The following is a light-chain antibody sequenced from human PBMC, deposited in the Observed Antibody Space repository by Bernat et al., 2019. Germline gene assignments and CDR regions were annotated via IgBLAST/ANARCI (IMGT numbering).Light chain of an antibody. CDR3: QQYNSYSLIT. CDR2: KAS. CDR1: QSISSW. J-gene: IGKJ5*01. V-gene: IGKV1-5*03. Sequence: DIQMTQSPSTLSASVGDRVTITCRASQSISSWLAWYQQKPGKAPKLLIYKASSLESGVPSRFSGSGSGTEFTLTINSLQPDDFATYYCQQYNSYSLITFGQGTRLEIK.